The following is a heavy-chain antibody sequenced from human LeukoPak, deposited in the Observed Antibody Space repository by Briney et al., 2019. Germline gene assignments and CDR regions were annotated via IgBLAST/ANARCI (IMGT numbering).Heavy chain of an antibody. CDR2: ISAYNGNT. V-gene: IGHV1-18*01. CDR3: ARVIGAARPFYYYYYMDV. Sequence: GASVKVSCKASGYTFTNYGISWVRQAPGQGLEWMGWISAYNGNTNYAQKLQGRVTMTTDTSTSTAYMELRSLRSDDTAVYYCARVIGAARPFYYYYYMDVWGKGTTVTVSS. J-gene: IGHJ6*03. CDR1: GYTFTNYG. D-gene: IGHD6-6*01.